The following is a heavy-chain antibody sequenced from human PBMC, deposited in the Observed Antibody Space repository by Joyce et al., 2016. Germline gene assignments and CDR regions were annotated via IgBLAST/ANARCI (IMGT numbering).Heavy chain of an antibody. CDR3: ARNGAYSQDS. J-gene: IGHJ5*01. Sequence: QVQLQESGPGLVKPSGTLSLTCAVSGGSISSAYWWSWVRQPPGKGREWIGEIYLGGSTTYNPSLMSRVTISVDKSKNQLSLKMISVTAADTAVYYCARNGAYSQDSWGQGTLVTVSS. V-gene: IGHV4-4*02. CDR2: IYLGGST. D-gene: IGHD5-12*01. CDR1: GGSISSAYW.